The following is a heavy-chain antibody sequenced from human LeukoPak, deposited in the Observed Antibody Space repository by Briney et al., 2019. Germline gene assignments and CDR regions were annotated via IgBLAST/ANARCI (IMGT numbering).Heavy chain of an antibody. D-gene: IGHD2-15*01. J-gene: IGHJ6*02. CDR2: IYYSGST. V-gene: IGHV4-39*07. Sequence: SETLSLTCTVSGGSISSSSYYWGWIRQPPGKGLEWIGCIYYSGSTYYNPSLKSRVTISVDTSKNQFSLKLSSVTAADTAVYYCARDLGYCSGGSCYEDYYYYGMDVWGQGTTVTVSS. CDR3: ARDLGYCSGGSCYEDYYYYGMDV. CDR1: GGSISSSSYY.